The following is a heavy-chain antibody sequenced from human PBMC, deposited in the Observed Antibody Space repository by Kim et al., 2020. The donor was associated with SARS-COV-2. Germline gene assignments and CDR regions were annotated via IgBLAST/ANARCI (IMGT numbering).Heavy chain of an antibody. Sequence: YYSTSLKTRLTISKDTSKNQVVLTMTNMDPVDTATYYCARTSSSGWYFDYWGQGTLVTVSS. D-gene: IGHD6-19*01. J-gene: IGHJ4*02. CDR3: ARTSSSGWYFDY. V-gene: IGHV2-70*01.